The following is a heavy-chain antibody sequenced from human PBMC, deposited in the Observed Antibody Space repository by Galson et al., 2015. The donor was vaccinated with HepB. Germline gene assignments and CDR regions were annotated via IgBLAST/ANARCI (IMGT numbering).Heavy chain of an antibody. D-gene: IGHD3-10*01. J-gene: IGHJ4*02. CDR2: ISSNGGST. CDR1: GFTFSSYA. Sequence: SLRLSCAASGFTFSSYAMHWVRQAPGKGLEYVSAISSNGGSTYYADSVKGRFTISRDNSKNTLYLQMSSLRAEDTAVYYCVKSPYYYGSGSYADYWGQGTLVTVSS. V-gene: IGHV3-64D*06. CDR3: VKSPYYYGSGSYADY.